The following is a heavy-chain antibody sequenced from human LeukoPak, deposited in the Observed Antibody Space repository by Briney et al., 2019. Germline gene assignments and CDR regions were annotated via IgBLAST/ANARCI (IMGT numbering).Heavy chain of an antibody. Sequence: SETLSLTCTVSGGSISNYYWSWIRQPAGKGLEWIGRIFSSGSTNYNPSLKSRVTISLDTSKNQFSLNLSSVTAADTAVYYCARGPVYFDFWSGQGFDVWGQGTMVTVSS. CDR2: IFSSGST. CDR1: GGSISNYY. J-gene: IGHJ3*01. CDR3: ARGPVYFDFWSGQGFDV. V-gene: IGHV4-4*07. D-gene: IGHD3-3*01.